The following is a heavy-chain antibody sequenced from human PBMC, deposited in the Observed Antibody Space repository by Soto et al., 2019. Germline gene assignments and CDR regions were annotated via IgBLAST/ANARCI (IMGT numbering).Heavy chain of an antibody. V-gene: IGHV1-69*01. CDR1: GGTFSSYA. D-gene: IGHD2-2*01. J-gene: IGHJ6*02. CDR2: IIPSFGTA. Sequence: QVQLVQSGAEVKKPGSSVKVSCKASGGTFSSYALSWVRQAPGQGLEWMGGIIPSFGTATYAQKLQGRVTITADESTSTGYMELSSLRSEDTAVYYCARNRGSLVPAATGGYFYSGLDVWGQGTTVIVSS. CDR3: ARNRGSLVPAATGGYFYSGLDV.